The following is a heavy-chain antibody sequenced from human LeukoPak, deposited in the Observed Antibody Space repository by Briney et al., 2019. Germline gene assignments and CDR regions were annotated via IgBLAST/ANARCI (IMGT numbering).Heavy chain of an antibody. CDR2: IYTSGST. J-gene: IGHJ4*02. CDR1: GGSISSYY. D-gene: IGHD3-16*01. Sequence: SETLSLTCTVSGGSISSYYWNWIRQPAGKGLEYIGRIYTSGSTNYNPSLKSRVTMSVDTSKNEFSLKLSSVTAADTAVYYCARSRRGSYGKPFDYWGQGTLVTVSS. CDR3: ARSRRGSYGKPFDY. V-gene: IGHV4-4*07.